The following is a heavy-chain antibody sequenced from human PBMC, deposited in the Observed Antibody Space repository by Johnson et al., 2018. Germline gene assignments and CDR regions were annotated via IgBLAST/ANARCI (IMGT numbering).Heavy chain of an antibody. J-gene: IGHJ3*02. CDR3: ANLVTYNAFDI. Sequence: VQLVESGGGLIQPGGSLRLSCAASGFTVSSNYMSWVRQAPGKGLEWVSVIYSGGSTYYADSVKGRFTISRDNSKNTLYLQMNSLRAEDTALYHCANLVTYNAFDIWGQGTMVTVSS. D-gene: IGHD2-8*02. CDR2: IYSGGST. CDR1: GFTVSSNY. V-gene: IGHV3-53*01.